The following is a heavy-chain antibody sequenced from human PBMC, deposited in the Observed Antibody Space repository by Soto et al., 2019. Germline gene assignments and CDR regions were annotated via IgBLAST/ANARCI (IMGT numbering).Heavy chain of an antibody. CDR2: ISTYNGNT. J-gene: IGHJ4*02. D-gene: IGHD4-17*01. V-gene: IGHV1-18*01. Sequence: GASVKVSCKASGYTFTSYGITWVRQAPGQGPEWMGWISTYNGNTNYAQKLQGRVIMTTDTSTSTAYMELRSLRSDDTAFHYCAKVAGYGDYYFDYWGQGTLVTVSS. CDR1: GYTFTSYG. CDR3: AKVAGYGDYYFDY.